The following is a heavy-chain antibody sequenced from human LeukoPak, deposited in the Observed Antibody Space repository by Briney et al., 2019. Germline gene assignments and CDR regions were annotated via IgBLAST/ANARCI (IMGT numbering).Heavy chain of an antibody. D-gene: IGHD6-13*01. CDR2: VNRDGSST. CDR1: GFTFSDYW. CDR3: ARDRSISAAGDTY. J-gene: IGHJ4*02. Sequence: GGSLRLSCAASGFTFSDYWMHWVRQAPGKGLVWVSRVNRDGSSTSYADSVKGRFTISRDNAKNTLSLQMNSLRAEDTAVYYCARDRSISAAGDTYWGQGTMVTVSS. V-gene: IGHV3-74*01.